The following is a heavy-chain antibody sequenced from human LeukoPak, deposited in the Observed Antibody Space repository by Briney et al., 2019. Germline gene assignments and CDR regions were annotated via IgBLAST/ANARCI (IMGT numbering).Heavy chain of an antibody. Sequence: GGSLRLSCAASGFTFSTNSMNWVRQAPGKGLEWVSCISSSGSYIHYADPVKGRFTISRDNVRNSLYLQMNSLRAEDTAVYYCASSPAYYYGMDVWGQGTTVTVSS. CDR1: GFTFSTNS. J-gene: IGHJ6*02. V-gene: IGHV3-21*01. CDR2: ISSSGSYI. CDR3: ASSPAYYYGMDV.